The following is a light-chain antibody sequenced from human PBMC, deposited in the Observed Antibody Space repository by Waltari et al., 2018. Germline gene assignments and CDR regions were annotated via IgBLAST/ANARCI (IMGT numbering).Light chain of an antibody. CDR2: GAS. Sequence: EIVLTQSPGTLSLSLGERATVSCRASQSVSRALAWYQQKPGQAPRLLIYGASTRATVIPARFSGSGSGTDLSLTISRLEPDDFAVYYCQHYLRLPVTFGQGTTVEI. J-gene: IGKJ1*01. V-gene: IGKV3-20*01. CDR1: QSVSRA. CDR3: QHYLRLPVT.